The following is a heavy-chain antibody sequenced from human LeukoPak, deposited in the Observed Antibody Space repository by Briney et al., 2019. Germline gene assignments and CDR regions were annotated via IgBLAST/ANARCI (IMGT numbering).Heavy chain of an antibody. CDR2: IYYSGST. CDR1: GGSISSSSYY. CDR3: ASPRQGYSDAFDI. Sequence: SETLSLTCTVSGGSISSSSYYWGWIRQPPGKGLEWIGSIYYSGSTYYNPSLKSRVTISVDTSKNQFSLKLSSVTAADTAVYYCASPRQGYSDAFDIWGQGTMVTVSA. J-gene: IGHJ3*02. V-gene: IGHV4-39*01. D-gene: IGHD5-18*01.